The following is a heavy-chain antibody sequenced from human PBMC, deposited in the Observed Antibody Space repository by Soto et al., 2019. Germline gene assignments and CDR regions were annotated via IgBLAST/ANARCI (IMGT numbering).Heavy chain of an antibody. J-gene: IGHJ3*02. CDR2: INSSGTYT. CDR1: GFTFSSYT. CDR3: ARKKGDTFDI. Sequence: EVQLVESGGGLVKPGGSLRLSCAASGFTFSSYTMNWVRQAPGKGLEWVSFINSSGTYTYYADSLKGRFTISRDNAKDSLYLQMNSLRAEDTAVYYCARKKGDTFDIWGQGTMVTVSS. V-gene: IGHV3-21*01.